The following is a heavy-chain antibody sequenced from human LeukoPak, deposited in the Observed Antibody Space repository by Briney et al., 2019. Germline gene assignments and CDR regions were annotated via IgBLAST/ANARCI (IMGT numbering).Heavy chain of an antibody. V-gene: IGHV3-33*01. D-gene: IGHD5-24*01. CDR1: GFTFSSYD. Sequence: GGSLRLSCAASGFTFSSYDMHWVRQAPGQGLEWVAVIWYDGSNKYYADSVKGRLTISRDNSKNTLYLQVNSLRAEDTAVYYCARDRGGDGINYYFDYWGQGTLVTVSS. J-gene: IGHJ4*02. CDR3: ARDRGGDGINYYFDY. CDR2: IWYDGSNK.